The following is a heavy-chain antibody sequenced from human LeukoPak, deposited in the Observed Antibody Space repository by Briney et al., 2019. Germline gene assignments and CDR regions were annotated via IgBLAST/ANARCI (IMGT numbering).Heavy chain of an antibody. J-gene: IGHJ4*02. V-gene: IGHV3-49*04. CDR1: GFTFGDYA. Sequence: GGSLRLSCTASGFTFGDYAMSWVRQAPGKGLEWVGFIRSKAYGGTTEYAASVKGRFTISRDDSKSIAYLQMNSLKTEDTAVYYCTPANGDYWGQGTLVTVSS. D-gene: IGHD1-1*01. CDR2: IRSKAYGGTT. CDR3: TPANGDY.